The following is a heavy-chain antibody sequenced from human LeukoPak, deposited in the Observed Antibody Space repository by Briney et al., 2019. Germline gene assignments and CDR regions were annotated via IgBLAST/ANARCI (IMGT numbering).Heavy chain of an antibody. D-gene: IGHD1-26*01. V-gene: IGHV4-4*07. CDR1: GGSISSYY. CDR2: MYLRGTI. Sequence: SETLSLTCTVSGGSISSYYWSWIRQPAGKGLEWIGHMYLRGTINYNPSLKSRVTMSVDTSKNQFSLKLSSVTAADTAVYYCARDQGGATASWFDPWGQGTLVTVSS. J-gene: IGHJ5*02. CDR3: ARDQGGATASWFDP.